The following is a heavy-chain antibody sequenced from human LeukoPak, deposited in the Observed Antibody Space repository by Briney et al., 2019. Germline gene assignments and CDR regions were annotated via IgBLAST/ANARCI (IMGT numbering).Heavy chain of an antibody. J-gene: IGHJ4*02. CDR2: IYPANSET. CDR3: ARLYYVDIRAGRSGFFDY. CDR1: GYSFANYF. D-gene: IGHD3-10*02. Sequence: GESLRISCQGSGYSFANYFIGWVRQRPGEGLEWVGVIYPANSETAYSPSFRGQVTISADESFSTAYLQWSSLRASDTAVYYGARLYYVDIRAGRSGFFDYWGQGTLITVSS. V-gene: IGHV5-51*01.